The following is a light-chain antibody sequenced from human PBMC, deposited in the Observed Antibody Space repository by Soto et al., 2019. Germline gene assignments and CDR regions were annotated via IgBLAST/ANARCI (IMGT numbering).Light chain of an antibody. V-gene: IGLV2-14*01. Sequence: QSALTQPASVSGSPGQSITISCTGTSSDLGGYNYVSWYQQHPGKAPKVMIYEVSNRPSGVSNHFSGSKSGNTASLTISGLQAEDEADYYCSSYTSSSTLVFGGGTKLTVL. CDR2: EVS. J-gene: IGLJ2*01. CDR1: SSDLGGYNY. CDR3: SSYTSSSTLV.